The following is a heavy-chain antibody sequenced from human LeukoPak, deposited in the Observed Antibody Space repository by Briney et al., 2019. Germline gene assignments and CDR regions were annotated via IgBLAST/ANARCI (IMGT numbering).Heavy chain of an antibody. Sequence: GGSLRLSCAASGFTFSSYWMHWVRQAPGKGLEWVSSISSSSSFIYYADSLKGRFTISRDNAKNSLYLQMNSLRAEDTAVYYCARVAAAGTYYFDYWGQGTLVTVSS. V-gene: IGHV3-21*01. CDR2: ISSSSSFI. CDR3: ARVAAAGTYYFDY. J-gene: IGHJ4*02. CDR1: GFTFSSYW. D-gene: IGHD6-13*01.